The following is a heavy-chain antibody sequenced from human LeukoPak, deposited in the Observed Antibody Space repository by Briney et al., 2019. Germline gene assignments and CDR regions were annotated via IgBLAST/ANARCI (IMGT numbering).Heavy chain of an antibody. V-gene: IGHV1-2*02. CDR3: AGSPRQYCGGGCYSGGDY. CDR2: INPNSGGT. D-gene: IGHD2-21*02. CDR1: GYTFTGYY. J-gene: IGHJ4*02. Sequence: GASVKVSCKASGYTFTGYYMHWVRQAPGQGLEWMGWINPNSGGTNYAQKFQGRVTMTRDTSISTAYMELSRLRSDDTAVYYCAGSPRQYCGGGCYSGGDYWGQGTLVTVSS.